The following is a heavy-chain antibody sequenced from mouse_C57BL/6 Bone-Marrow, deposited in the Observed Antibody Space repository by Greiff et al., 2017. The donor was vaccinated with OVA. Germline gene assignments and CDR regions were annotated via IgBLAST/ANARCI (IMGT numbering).Heavy chain of an antibody. J-gene: IGHJ3*01. V-gene: IGHV1-81*01. CDR2: IYPRSGNT. CDR1: GYTFTSYG. CDR3: ARFQYGCYDGSSYGAY. D-gene: IGHD1-1*01. Sequence: VQLQQSGAELARPGASVKLSCKASGYTFTSYGISWVKQRTGQGLEWIGEIYPRSGNTYYNEKFKGKATLTADKSSSTAYMELRSLTSEDSAVYFCARFQYGCYDGSSYGAYWGQGTLVTVSA.